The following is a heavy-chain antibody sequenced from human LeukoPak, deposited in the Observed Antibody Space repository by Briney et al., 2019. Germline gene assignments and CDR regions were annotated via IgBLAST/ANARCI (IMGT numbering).Heavy chain of an antibody. CDR2: IKEDGSEK. J-gene: IGHJ3*02. CDR1: GFTLSNYW. Sequence: AGSLRLSCAASGFTLSNYWMTWVRQAPGKGLEWVANIKEDGSEKNYVDSVKGRFTISRDNGKNSLYLQMNSLRVEDTAMYYCARDNPPNYDVLTGYYDVFDIWGQGTMVSVSS. D-gene: IGHD3-9*01. CDR3: ARDNPPNYDVLTGYYDVFDI. V-gene: IGHV3-7*01.